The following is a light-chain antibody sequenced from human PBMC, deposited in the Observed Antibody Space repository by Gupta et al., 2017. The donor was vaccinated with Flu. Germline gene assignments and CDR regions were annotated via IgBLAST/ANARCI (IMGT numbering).Light chain of an antibody. Sequence: QSVLPQPPSVSAAPGQMVTISCSGSSSNIGNNYVSWYQQHPGTAPKLLIYENTKRPSGIPDRFSGSKYGTSATLGISGLQTGDEADYYCGTWDGSRSVVVFGGGTKLTVL. J-gene: IGLJ2*01. CDR1: SSNIGNNY. V-gene: IGLV1-51*02. CDR3: GTWDGSRSVVV. CDR2: ENT.